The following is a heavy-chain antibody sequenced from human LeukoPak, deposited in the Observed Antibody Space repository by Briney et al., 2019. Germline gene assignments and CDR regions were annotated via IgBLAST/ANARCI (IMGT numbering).Heavy chain of an antibody. D-gene: IGHD3-22*01. CDR2: IYPRDGST. V-gene: IGHV1-46*01. CDR3: ATDQDYYDSSGYYRALDY. Sequence: ASVKVSCKASGYTFTSNYIHWVRQAPGQGLEWMGMIYPRDGSTSYAQKFQGRVTMTEDTSTDTAYMELSSLRSEDTAVYYCATDQDYYDSSGYYRALDYWGQGTLVTVSS. J-gene: IGHJ4*02. CDR1: GYTFTSNY.